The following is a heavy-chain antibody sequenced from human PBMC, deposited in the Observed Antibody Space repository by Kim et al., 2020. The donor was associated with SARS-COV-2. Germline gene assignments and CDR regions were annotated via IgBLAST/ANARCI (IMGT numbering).Heavy chain of an antibody. V-gene: IGHV3-30*04. J-gene: IGHJ4*02. D-gene: IGHD2-15*01. Sequence: GGSLRLSCAASGFTFSSYAMHWVRQAPGKGLEWVAVISYDGSNKYYADSVKGRFTISRDNSKNTLYLQMNSLRAEDTAVYYCARLVVLDYWGQGTLVTVS. CDR2: ISYDGSNK. CDR1: GFTFSSYA. CDR3: ARLVVLDY.